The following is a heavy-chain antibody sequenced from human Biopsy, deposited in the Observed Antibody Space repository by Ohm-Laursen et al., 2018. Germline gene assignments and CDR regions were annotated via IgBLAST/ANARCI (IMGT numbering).Heavy chain of an antibody. D-gene: IGHD1-1*01. CDR2: FAPENGKT. J-gene: IGHJ4*02. Sequence: ASEKLSCKLSAYTLNEISMHWVRQVPGKGIEWKGGFAPENGKTVYAQNFQARVSLTEDTSTDTAYMELRSLRSEDTAVYYCAADINVWNVNYWGQRTQVTVSS. V-gene: IGHV1-24*01. CDR1: AYTLNEIS. CDR3: AADINVWNVNY.